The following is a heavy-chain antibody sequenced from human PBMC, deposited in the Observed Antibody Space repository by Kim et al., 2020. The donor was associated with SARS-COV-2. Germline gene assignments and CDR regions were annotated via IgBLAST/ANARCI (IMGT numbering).Heavy chain of an antibody. V-gene: IGHV4-4*07. Sequence: SETLSLTCTVSGGSINGYYWTWIRQPAGKGLEWIGRVFSGGSINGRTNYSPSLKSRVVVSVDASKNQFSLKLNSVTAADTAVYYCVRDDGRLRPFDYWGHGTLVTVSS. CDR2: VFSGGSINGRT. CDR1: GGSINGYY. J-gene: IGHJ4*01. CDR3: VRDDGRLRPFDY. D-gene: IGHD1-26*01.